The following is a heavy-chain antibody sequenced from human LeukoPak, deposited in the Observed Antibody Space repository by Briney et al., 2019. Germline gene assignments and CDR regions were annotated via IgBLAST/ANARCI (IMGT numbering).Heavy chain of an antibody. D-gene: IGHD4-17*01. CDR3: ARAKSSYGVTDY. J-gene: IGHJ4*02. Sequence: ASMKVSCKASGYTFTGYYMHWVRQAPGQGLEWMGRINPNSGGTNYAQKFQGRVTMTRDTSISTAYMELSRLRSDDTAVYYCARAKSSYGVTDYWGQGTLVTVSS. V-gene: IGHV1-2*06. CDR2: INPNSGGT. CDR1: GYTFTGYY.